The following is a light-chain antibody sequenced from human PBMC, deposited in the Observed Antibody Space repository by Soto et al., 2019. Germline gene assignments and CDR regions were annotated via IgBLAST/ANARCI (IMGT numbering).Light chain of an antibody. CDR3: QQYYTYPPT. CDR1: QGDSSF. CDR2: AAS. V-gene: IGKV1-8*01. J-gene: IGKJ3*01. Sequence: AIRETQSPSSISASTGDRVTITCRESQGDSSFLAWYQQKPGEAPKLLIYAASTLQSGVPSRFSGSGSGTDFTLTISSLQSEDFATYYCQQYYTYPPTFGPGTKVDIK.